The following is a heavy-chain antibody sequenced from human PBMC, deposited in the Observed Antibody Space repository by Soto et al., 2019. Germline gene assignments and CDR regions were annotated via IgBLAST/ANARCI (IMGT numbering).Heavy chain of an antibody. J-gene: IGHJ5*02. V-gene: IGHV1-24*01. CDR2: FDPEDGET. CDR3: ATGDCSGGSCYLGWFDP. CDR1: GYTLTELS. D-gene: IGHD2-15*01. Sequence: ASVKVSCKVSGYTLTELSMHWVRQAPGKGLEWMGGFDPEDGETIYAQKFQGRVTMTEDTSTDTAYMELGSLRSEDTAVYYCATGDCSGGSCYLGWFDPWGQGTLVTVSS.